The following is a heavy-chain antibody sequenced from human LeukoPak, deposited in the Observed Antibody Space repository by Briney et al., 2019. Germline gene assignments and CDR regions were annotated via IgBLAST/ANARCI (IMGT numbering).Heavy chain of an antibody. V-gene: IGHV4-38-2*02. CDR1: GYSISSGYY. J-gene: IGHJ6*03. CDR3: ARWAVPGLYMDV. Sequence: PSETLSLTCTVSGYSISSGYYWGWIRQPPGKGLEWIGSIYHSGSTYYNPSLKSRVTISVDTSKNQFSLKLSSVTAADTAVYYCARWAVPGLYMDVWGKGTTVTVSS. D-gene: IGHD6-19*01. CDR2: IYHSGST.